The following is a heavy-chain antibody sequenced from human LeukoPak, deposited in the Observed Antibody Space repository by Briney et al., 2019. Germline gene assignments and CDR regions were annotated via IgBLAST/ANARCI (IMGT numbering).Heavy chain of an antibody. CDR1: GGSISSSSYY. D-gene: IGHD4-23*01. J-gene: IGHJ4*02. Sequence: PSETLSLTCTVSGGSISSSSYYWGWIRQPPGKGLEWIGSIYYSGSTYYNPSLKSRVTISVDTSKNQFSLKLSSVTAADTAVYYCARPTGYGGNSDILAFDYWGLGTLVTVSS. V-gene: IGHV4-39*07. CDR2: IYYSGST. CDR3: ARPTGYGGNSDILAFDY.